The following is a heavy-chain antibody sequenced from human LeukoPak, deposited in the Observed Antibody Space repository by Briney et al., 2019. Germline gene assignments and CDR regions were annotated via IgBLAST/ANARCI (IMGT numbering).Heavy chain of an antibody. CDR3: ARRLAYCGGDCYYYFDY. J-gene: IGHJ4*02. CDR1: GGTFSSYA. V-gene: IGHV1-69*01. Sequence: ASVKVSCKASGGTFSSYAISWVRQAPGQGLEWMGGIIPIFGTANYAQKFQGRVTITADESTSTAYMELSSLRSEDTAVYYCARRLAYCGGDCYYYFDYWGQGTLVTVSS. D-gene: IGHD2-21*02. CDR2: IIPIFGTA.